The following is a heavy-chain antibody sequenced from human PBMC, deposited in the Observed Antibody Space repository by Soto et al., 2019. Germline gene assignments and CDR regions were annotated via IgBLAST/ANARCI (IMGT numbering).Heavy chain of an antibody. CDR3: ARGAADYGDAFDI. D-gene: IGHD4-17*01. V-gene: IGHV4-31*02. CDR2: IYYSGNT. J-gene: IGHJ3*02. Sequence: WTWIRQHPVRGLEWIAYIYYSGNTFYNPSLKSRLTISLDTSKNQFSQNLTSVTAADTAVYYCARGAADYGDAFDIWGQGTMVTVSS.